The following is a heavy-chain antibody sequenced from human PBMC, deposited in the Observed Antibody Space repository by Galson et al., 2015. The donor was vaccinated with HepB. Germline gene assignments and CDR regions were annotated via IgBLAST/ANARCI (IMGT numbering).Heavy chain of an antibody. CDR3: ATKMAYFDWLPPVY. D-gene: IGHD3-9*01. CDR1: GYTLSDLS. V-gene: IGHV1-24*01. J-gene: IGHJ4*02. CDR2: FDPGDGKT. Sequence: SVKVSCKVSGYTLSDLSIHWVRQPPGKGLEWMGNFDPGDGKTTYAQNFQGRVKMTEDTSTDTVNMELSSLRSEDTAIYYCATKMAYFDWLPPVYWGQGTLVTASS.